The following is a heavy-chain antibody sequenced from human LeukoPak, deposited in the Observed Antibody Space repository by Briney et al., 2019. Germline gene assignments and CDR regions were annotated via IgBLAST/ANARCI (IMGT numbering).Heavy chain of an antibody. CDR2: INTNTGNP. V-gene: IGHV7-4-1*02. CDR1: GYTFTSYA. CDR3: ARDGDIAARPGVYYYYYYMDV. D-gene: IGHD6-6*01. J-gene: IGHJ6*03. Sequence: ASVKVSCKASGYTFTSYAMNWVRQAPGQGLEWMGWINTNTGNPTYAQGFTGRFVFSLDTSVSTAYLQISSLKAEDTAVYYCARDGDIAARPGVYYYYYYMDVWGKGTTVTVSS.